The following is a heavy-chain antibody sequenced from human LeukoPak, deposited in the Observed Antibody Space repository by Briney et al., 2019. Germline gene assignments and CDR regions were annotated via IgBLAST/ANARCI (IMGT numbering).Heavy chain of an antibody. CDR2: INPSGGST. D-gene: IGHD6-6*01. CDR1: GYTFGNYY. V-gene: IGHV1-46*01. CDR3: ARGSSAYFFDY. Sequence: ASVKVSCKASGYTFGNYYMHWVRQAPGQGLEWMGIINPSGGSTTYAQNFQGRVTMTRDTSTTTVYMELSSLRSEDTAVYYCARGSSAYFFDYWGQGTLVTVSS. J-gene: IGHJ4*02.